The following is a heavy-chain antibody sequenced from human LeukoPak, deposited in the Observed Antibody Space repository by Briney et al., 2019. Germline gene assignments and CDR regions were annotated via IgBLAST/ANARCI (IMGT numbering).Heavy chain of an antibody. CDR2: ISAYNGNT. J-gene: IGHJ4*02. D-gene: IGHD3-3*01. V-gene: IGHV1-18*01. Sequence: ASVKVSCKASGYTFTSYGISWVRQAPGQGLEWMGWISAYNGNTNYAQKLQGRVTMTTDTSTSTAYMELRSLRSDDTAVYYCARARGGITIFGVVTDYFFDYWGQGTLVTVSS. CDR1: GYTFTSYG. CDR3: ARARGGITIFGVVTDYFFDY.